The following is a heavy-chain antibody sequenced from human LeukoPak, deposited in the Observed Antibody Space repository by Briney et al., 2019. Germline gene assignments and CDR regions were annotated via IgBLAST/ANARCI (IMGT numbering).Heavy chain of an antibody. J-gene: IGHJ6*03. Sequence: PGGSLRLSCAASGFTFSSNAMMWVRQAPGKGLEWGSAISSSGGSTYYADSGKGRFTSSRANSKNTLYLQMNSLGAEDLSLYYSAKDPTARIYYYYYMDVWGKGTTVTVPS. CDR2: ISSSGGST. D-gene: IGHD4-11*01. CDR3: AKDPTARIYYYYYMDV. V-gene: IGHV3-23*01. CDR1: GFTFSSNA.